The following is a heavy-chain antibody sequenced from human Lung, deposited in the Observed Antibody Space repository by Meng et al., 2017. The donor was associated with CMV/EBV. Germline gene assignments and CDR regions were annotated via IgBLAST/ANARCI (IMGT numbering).Heavy chain of an antibody. CDR2: LIPVLNKA. V-gene: IGHV1-69*10. CDR1: GGSFRTYT. J-gene: IGHJ4*02. D-gene: IGHD2/OR15-2a*01. Sequence: QVQLVQPGAEVKKPGSSVKVACKTSGGSFRTYTFSWVRQAPGQGLEWMGGLIPVLNKAKSAPRFQDRVTFTADETTTTAYMELSSLTFEGTAVYFCARGRGNQPLFDFWGQGTLVTVSS. CDR3: ARGRGNQPLFDF.